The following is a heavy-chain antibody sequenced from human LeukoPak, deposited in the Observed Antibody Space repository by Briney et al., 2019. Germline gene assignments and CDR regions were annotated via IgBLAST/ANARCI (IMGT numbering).Heavy chain of an antibody. Sequence: SETLSLTCAVSGGSFSGYYWSWIRQPPGKGLEWIGEINHSGSTNYNPSLKSRVTISVDTSKNQFSLKLSSVTAADTAVYYCAREGGSGWSSWYFDLWGRGTPVTVSS. CDR3: AREGGSGWSSWYFDL. J-gene: IGHJ2*01. D-gene: IGHD6-19*01. V-gene: IGHV4-34*01. CDR1: GGSFSGYY. CDR2: INHSGST.